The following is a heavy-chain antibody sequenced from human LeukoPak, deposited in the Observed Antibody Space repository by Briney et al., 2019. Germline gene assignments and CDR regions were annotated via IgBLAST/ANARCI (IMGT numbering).Heavy chain of an antibody. V-gene: IGHV3-7*01. CDR3: ARDSGPGYSSTWYDY. Sequence: PGGSLRLSCVASGFTFNYYWMSWVRQAPGKGLEWVANIKEDGSENYSVDSVKGRFTISRDNAKNSLYLQMNSLRAEDTAVYYCARDSGPGYSSTWYDYWGQGTLVTVSS. CDR1: GFTFNYYW. D-gene: IGHD6-13*01. CDR2: IKEDGSEN. J-gene: IGHJ4*02.